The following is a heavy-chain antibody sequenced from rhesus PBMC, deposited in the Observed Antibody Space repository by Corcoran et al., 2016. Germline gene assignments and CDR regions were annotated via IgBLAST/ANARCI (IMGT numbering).Heavy chain of an antibody. J-gene: IGHJ4*01. Sequence: SWIRQPPGKGLEWIGGIYSNSESTNYNPSLKSRVTISKDTSKNQFSLKLSSVTATDTAVYYFARRGVGRSRFDYWGQGVLVTVSS. D-gene: IGHD1-44*01. CDR2: IYSNSEST. CDR3: ARRGVGRSRFDY. V-gene: IGHV4S12*01.